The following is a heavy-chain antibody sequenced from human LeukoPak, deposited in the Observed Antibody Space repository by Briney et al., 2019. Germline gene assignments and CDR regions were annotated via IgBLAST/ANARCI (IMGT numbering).Heavy chain of an antibody. D-gene: IGHD1-26*01. J-gene: IGHJ6*03. CDR2: ISSSGSAI. CDR1: GFTFSDYY. CDR3: ARDGRYYHYMDV. V-gene: IGHV3-11*04. Sequence: GGSLRLSCAASGFTFSDYYMSWIRQAPGKGLEWVSYISSSGSAIYYADSVEGRFTISRDNAKNSLYLQMNSLRAEDTAVYYCARDGRYYHYMDVWGKGTTVTVSS.